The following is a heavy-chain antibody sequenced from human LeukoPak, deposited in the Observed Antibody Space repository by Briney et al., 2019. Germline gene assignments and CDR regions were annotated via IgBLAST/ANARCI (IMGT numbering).Heavy chain of an antibody. V-gene: IGHV3-53*01. CDR2: IYSGGST. J-gene: IGHJ6*02. Sequence: GGSLRLSCTASGFTFSSNYMSWVRQAPGKGLEWVSVIYSGGSTYYADSVKGRFTISRDNSKNTLYLQMNSLRAEDTAVYYCARDQSLDYYYGMDVWGQGTTVTVSS. CDR3: ARDQSLDYYYGMDV. CDR1: GFTFSSNY.